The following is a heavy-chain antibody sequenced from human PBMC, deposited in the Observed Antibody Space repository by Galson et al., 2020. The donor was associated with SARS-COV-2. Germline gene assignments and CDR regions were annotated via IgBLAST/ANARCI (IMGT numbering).Heavy chain of an antibody. CDR3: ARETHEYTSSGYDY. CDR1: GFTFSSYP. D-gene: IGHD6-13*01. V-gene: IGHV3-30*01. J-gene: IGHJ4*02. CDR2: ISYDGSNE. Sequence: GGSLRLSCAASGFTFSSYPMHWVRQAPGKGLEWVAIISYDGSNEHYADSVKGRFTISRDNSKNTLYLQMNSLRPEDTAVYYCARETHEYTSSGYDYWGQGTLVTVSS.